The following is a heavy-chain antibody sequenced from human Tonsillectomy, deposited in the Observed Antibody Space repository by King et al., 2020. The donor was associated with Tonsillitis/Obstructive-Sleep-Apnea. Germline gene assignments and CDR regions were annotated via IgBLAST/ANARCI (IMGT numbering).Heavy chain of an antibody. V-gene: IGHV3-23*04. D-gene: IGHD6-6*01. Sequence: QLVQSGGGLVQPGGSLRLSCAASGFTFSSYAMSWVRQAPGKGLEWVSAISGSGASTYYANSVKGRFTISRDNSKNTLYLQMNSLRAEDTAVYYCAKDSLLATRPTLTFDYWGQGTLVTGSS. J-gene: IGHJ4*02. CDR2: ISGSGAST. CDR1: GFTFSSYA. CDR3: AKDSLLATRPTLTFDY.